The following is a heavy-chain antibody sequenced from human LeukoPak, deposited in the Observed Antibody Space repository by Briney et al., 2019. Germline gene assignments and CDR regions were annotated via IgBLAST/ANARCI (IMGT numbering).Heavy chain of an antibody. CDR2: ISSSSSYI. V-gene: IGHV3-21*01. D-gene: IGHD5-12*01. Sequence: PGGSLRLSCAASGFTFSSYSMNWVRQAPGKGLEWVSSISSSSSYIYYADSVKGRFTISRDNAKNSLYLQMNNLRAEDTAVYYCARDFRGSGYDWIFDYWGQGTLVTVSS. J-gene: IGHJ4*02. CDR1: GFTFSSYS. CDR3: ARDFRGSGYDWIFDY.